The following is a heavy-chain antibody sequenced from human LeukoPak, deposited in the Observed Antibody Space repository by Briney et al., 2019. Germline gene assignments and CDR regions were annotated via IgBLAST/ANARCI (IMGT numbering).Heavy chain of an antibody. CDR1: AYTFTTSD. CDR3: ARGFDTYLDY. V-gene: IGHV1-8*01. D-gene: IGHD3-22*01. Sequence: ASVKVSCKASAYTFTTSDINWVRQAAGQGLEWMGWMNPNSGHTGYAQRFQGRVTMTRDTSTSTVYMELSSLRSEDTAMYYCARGFDTYLDYWGQGTLVTVSS. CDR2: MNPNSGHT. J-gene: IGHJ4*02.